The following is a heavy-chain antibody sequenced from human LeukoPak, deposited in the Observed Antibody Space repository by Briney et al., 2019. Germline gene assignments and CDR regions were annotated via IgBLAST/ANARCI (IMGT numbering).Heavy chain of an antibody. CDR3: ARVPTRLGYCSSTSCRREYYFDY. D-gene: IGHD2-2*01. CDR2: INHSGST. Sequence: PSETLSLTCTVSGGSISGYYWSWIRQPPGKGLEWIGEINHSGSTNYNPSLKSRVTISVDTSKNQFSLKLSSVTAADTAVYYCARVPTRLGYCSSTSCRREYYFDYWGQGTLVTVSS. CDR1: GGSISGYY. J-gene: IGHJ4*02. V-gene: IGHV4-34*01.